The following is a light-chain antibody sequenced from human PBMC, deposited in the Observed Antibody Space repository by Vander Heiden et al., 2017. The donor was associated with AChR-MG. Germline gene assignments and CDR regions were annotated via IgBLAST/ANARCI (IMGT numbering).Light chain of an antibody. Sequence: QSALTQPASVSESPGQSITISCTGTSSDVGGYNYVSWYQQHPGKAPKLMIDDVSNRPSGVSNRFSGSKSGNTASLTISGLQAEDEADYYCSSYTSSSTLYVFGTGTKVTVL. V-gene: IGLV2-14*03. CDR1: SSDVGGYNY. CDR2: DVS. CDR3: SSYTSSSTLYV. J-gene: IGLJ1*01.